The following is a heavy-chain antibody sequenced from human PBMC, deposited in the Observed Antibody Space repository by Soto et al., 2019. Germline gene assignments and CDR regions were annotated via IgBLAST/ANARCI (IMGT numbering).Heavy chain of an antibody. Sequence: QVQLQESGPGLVKTSASLSLTCTVSGCSISSYYWSWIRQPPGKGLEWIGYSYYSGITNYNPSLKRRVTISVGTAMNQFSPQLSSVTAADTAVYYFARRYGSCFDSWGQGTLVTVSS. CDR3: ARRYGSCFDS. CDR2: SYYSGIT. V-gene: IGHV4-59*08. J-gene: IGHJ4*02. CDR1: GCSISSYY. D-gene: IGHD5-18*01.